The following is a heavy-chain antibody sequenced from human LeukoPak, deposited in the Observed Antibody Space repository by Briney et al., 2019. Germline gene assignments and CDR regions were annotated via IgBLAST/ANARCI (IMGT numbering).Heavy chain of an antibody. J-gene: IGHJ4*02. V-gene: IGHV3-30*18. CDR1: GFTFSSYG. Sequence: PGGSLRLSCAASGFTFSSYGMHWVRQAPGKGLEWVAVISYDGSNKYYADSVKGRFTISRDNSKNTLYLQMNSLRAEDTAVYYCAKAKIVVVAPFDYWGQGTLVTVSS. CDR3: AKAKIVVVAPFDY. D-gene: IGHD3-22*01. CDR2: ISYDGSNK.